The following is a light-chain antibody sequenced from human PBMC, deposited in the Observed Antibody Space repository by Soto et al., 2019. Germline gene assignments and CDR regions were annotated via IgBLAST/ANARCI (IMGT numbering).Light chain of an antibody. CDR3: QQYGSSPTT. V-gene: IGKV3-20*01. Sequence: TQSPATLSVSPWERATLSCRASQSVNIYLAWYQQKPGQAPRLLIFGASYRATGIPDRFSGSGSGTDFTLTISRLEPEDFAVYYCQQYGSSPTTFGQGTKVDIK. CDR2: GAS. CDR1: QSVNIY. J-gene: IGKJ1*01.